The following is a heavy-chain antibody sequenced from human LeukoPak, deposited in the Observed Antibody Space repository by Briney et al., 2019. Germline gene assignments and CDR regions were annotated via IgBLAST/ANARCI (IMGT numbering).Heavy chain of an antibody. J-gene: IGHJ4*02. D-gene: IGHD2-2*01. V-gene: IGHV4-34*01. CDR2: INHSGST. Sequence: SETLSLTCAVYGGSFSGYYWSWIRKPPGKGLEWIGEINHSGSTNYNPSLKSRVTISVDTSKTQFSLKLSSVTAADTAVYYCARAYCSSTSCYFGYWGQGTLVTVSS. CDR3: ARAYCSSTSCYFGY. CDR1: GGSFSGYY.